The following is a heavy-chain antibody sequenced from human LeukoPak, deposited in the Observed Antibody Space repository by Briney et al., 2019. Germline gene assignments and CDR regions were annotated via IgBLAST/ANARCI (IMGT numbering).Heavy chain of an antibody. CDR3: ARDSRTGIVVVPAAALFAPPPPRRLGGMDV. V-gene: IGHV3-33*01. J-gene: IGHJ6*04. CDR2: IWYDGSNI. D-gene: IGHD2-2*01. Sequence: GGSLRLSCAASGFTFSSYGMRWVRQAPGKGLEWVAVIWYDGSNIYYADSVKGRFTISRDDSKNTLYLQMNSLRAEDTAVYYCARDSRTGIVVVPAAALFAPPPPRRLGGMDVWGKGTTVTVSS. CDR1: GFTFSSYG.